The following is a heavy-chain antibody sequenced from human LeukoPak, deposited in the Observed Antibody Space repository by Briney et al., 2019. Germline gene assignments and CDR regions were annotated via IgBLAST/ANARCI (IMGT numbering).Heavy chain of an antibody. CDR1: GLTFSSYW. Sequence: GGSLRLSCAASGLTFSSYWMHWVRQAPGKGLVWVSRINSDGSSTSYADSVKGRFTISRDNAKNTLYLQMNSLRAEDTAVYYCARGPITMVRGPPDYWGQRTLVTVSS. CDR2: INSDGSST. D-gene: IGHD3-10*01. CDR3: ARGPITMVRGPPDY. J-gene: IGHJ4*02. V-gene: IGHV3-74*01.